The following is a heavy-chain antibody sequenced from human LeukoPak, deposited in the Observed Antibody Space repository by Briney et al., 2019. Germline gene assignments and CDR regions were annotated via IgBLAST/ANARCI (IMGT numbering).Heavy chain of an antibody. CDR3: ARTTPAYYYYCYLDV. D-gene: IGHD1-1*01. CDR1: GGSISSYY. J-gene: IGHJ6*03. Sequence: SGTLSLTCTVSGGSISSYYWSWLRQPPGKGLEWIGYIYTSGSTNYNPSLKSRFTMSLDTSNNQFSLKLSTVTAADTAVYYCARTTPAYYYYCYLDVWGKGTTVTVSS. CDR2: IYTSGST. V-gene: IGHV4-4*09.